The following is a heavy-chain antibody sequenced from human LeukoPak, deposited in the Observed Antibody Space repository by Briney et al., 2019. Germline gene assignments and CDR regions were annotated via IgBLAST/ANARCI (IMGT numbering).Heavy chain of an antibody. CDR3: ARDMSSGYDFDY. V-gene: IGHV3-21*01. Sequence: GSLRLSCVASGFTFSSYSMNWVRQAPGKGLEWVASISSSSSYIYSADSVKGRIAISRDNAKNSLWLQINSLRAEDTAVYYCARDMSSGYDFDYWGQGTLVTVSS. CDR1: GFTFSSYS. D-gene: IGHD5-12*01. CDR2: ISSSSSYI. J-gene: IGHJ4*02.